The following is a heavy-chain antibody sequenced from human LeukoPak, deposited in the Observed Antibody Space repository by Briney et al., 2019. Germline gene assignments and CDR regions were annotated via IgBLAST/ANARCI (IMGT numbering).Heavy chain of an antibody. J-gene: IGHJ4*02. CDR1: GFTFTSSA. V-gene: IGHV1-58*02. CDR2: IVVGSGNT. Sequence: SVKVSCKASGFTFTSSAMQWVRQARGQRLEWIGWIVVGSGNTNYAQKFQERVTITRDMSTSTAYMELSSLRSGDTAVYYCAATSGSYSSMLDYWGQGTLVTVSS. D-gene: IGHD1-26*01. CDR3: AATSGSYSSMLDY.